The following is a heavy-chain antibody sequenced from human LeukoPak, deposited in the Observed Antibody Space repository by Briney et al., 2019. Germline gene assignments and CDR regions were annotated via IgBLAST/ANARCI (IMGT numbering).Heavy chain of an antibody. J-gene: IGHJ3*02. Sequence: SETLSLTCTVSGGSISSYYWSWIRQPPGKGLEWIGYIYYSGSTNYNPSLKSRVTISVDTSKNQFSLKLSSVTAADTAVYYCAKATPLAFDIWGQGTMVTVSS. CDR2: IYYSGST. CDR1: GGSISSYY. CDR3: AKATPLAFDI. V-gene: IGHV4-59*01. D-gene: IGHD2-15*01.